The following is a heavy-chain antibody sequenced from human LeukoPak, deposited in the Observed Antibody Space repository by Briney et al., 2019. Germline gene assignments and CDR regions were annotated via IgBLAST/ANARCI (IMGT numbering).Heavy chain of an antibody. D-gene: IGHD6-19*01. V-gene: IGHV3-33*01. CDR2: IWYDGSNK. Sequence: GALRLSCAASGFTFSSYGMHWVRQAPGKGLEWVAVIWYDGSNKYYADSVKGRFTISRDNSKNTLYLQMNSLRAEDTAVYYCARLGSGWSFDFWGQGALVTVSS. CDR3: ARLGSGWSFDF. CDR1: GFTFSSYG. J-gene: IGHJ4*02.